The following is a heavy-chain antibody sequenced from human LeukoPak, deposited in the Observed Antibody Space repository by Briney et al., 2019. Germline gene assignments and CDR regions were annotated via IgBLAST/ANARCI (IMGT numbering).Heavy chain of an antibody. CDR1: GGSISSGGYS. Sequence: PSETLSLTCTVSGGSISSGGYSWSWIRQPPGKGLEWIGYIYYSGSTYYNPSLKSRVTISVDTSKNQFSLKLSSVTAADTAVYYCARFSDDAFDIWGQGTMVTVSS. J-gene: IGHJ3*02. V-gene: IGHV4-30-4*07. CDR3: ARFSDDAFDI. CDR2: IYYSGST.